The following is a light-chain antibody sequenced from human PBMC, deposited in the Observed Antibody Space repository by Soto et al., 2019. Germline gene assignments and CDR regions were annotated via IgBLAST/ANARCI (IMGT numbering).Light chain of an antibody. CDR3: QQYNNWPSA. CDR1: QSVSTT. Sequence: EIVMTQSPATLSVSPGERVTLSCRASQSVSTTLAWYQQKPGQAPRLLIYEASIRATGIPARFSGSGSGTEFTLTISSLQSEDSALYYCQQYNNWPSAFGGGTKVEIK. V-gene: IGKV3-15*01. CDR2: EAS. J-gene: IGKJ4*01.